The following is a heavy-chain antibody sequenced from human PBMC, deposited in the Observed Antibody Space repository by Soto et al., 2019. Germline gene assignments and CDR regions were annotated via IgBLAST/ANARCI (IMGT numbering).Heavy chain of an antibody. CDR1: GGSISSYY. Sequence: ETLSLTCTVSGGSISSYYWSWIREPPGKGLEWIGYIYYSGSTNYNPSLKSRVTISVDTSKNQFSLKLSSVTAADTAVYYCARDSSPGWFDPWGQGTLVTV. CDR3: ARDSSPGWFDP. CDR2: IYYSGST. V-gene: IGHV4-59*01. D-gene: IGHD6-13*01. J-gene: IGHJ5*02.